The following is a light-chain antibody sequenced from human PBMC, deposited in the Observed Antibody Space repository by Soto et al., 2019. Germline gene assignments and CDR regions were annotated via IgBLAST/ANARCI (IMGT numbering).Light chain of an antibody. Sequence: QSALTQPASVSGSPGQSITISCTGTRSDVGGYNYVSCYQQHPGKAPKLMIYDVSNRPSGVSNRFSGSKSGNTASLTISGLQAEDEADYYCSSYTSSSTHYVFGTGTKVTVL. CDR2: DVS. CDR1: RSDVGGYNY. V-gene: IGLV2-14*01. J-gene: IGLJ1*01. CDR3: SSYTSSSTHYV.